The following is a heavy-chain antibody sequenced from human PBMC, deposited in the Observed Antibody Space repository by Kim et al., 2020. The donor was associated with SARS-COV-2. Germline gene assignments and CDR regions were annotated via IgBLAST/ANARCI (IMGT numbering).Heavy chain of an antibody. J-gene: IGHJ6*02. CDR1: GFTFSSYG. Sequence: GGSLRLSCAASGFTFSSYGMHWVRQAPGKGLEWVAVISYDVSNKYYADSVKGRFTISRDNSKNTLYLQMNSLRAEDTAVYYCAKDRVQLWPGGMDVWGQGTTVTVSS. D-gene: IGHD5-18*01. CDR3: AKDRVQLWPGGMDV. CDR2: ISYDVSNK. V-gene: IGHV3-30*18.